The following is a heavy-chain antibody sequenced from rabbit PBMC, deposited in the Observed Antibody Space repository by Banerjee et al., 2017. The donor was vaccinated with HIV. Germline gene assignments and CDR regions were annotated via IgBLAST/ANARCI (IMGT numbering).Heavy chain of an antibody. Sequence: QSLEESGGDLVKPGASLTLTCTASGFSFSSSYYMCWVRQAPGKGLEWIACIYLGWSGGTYYASWVNGRFTISKTSSTVDLKMTSLTAADTATYFCARGVNTLYYLDLWGPGTLVTVS. CDR3: ARGVNTLYYLDL. CDR2: IYLGWSGGT. CDR1: GFSFSSSYY. D-gene: IGHD3-1*01. V-gene: IGHV1S40*01. J-gene: IGHJ3*01.